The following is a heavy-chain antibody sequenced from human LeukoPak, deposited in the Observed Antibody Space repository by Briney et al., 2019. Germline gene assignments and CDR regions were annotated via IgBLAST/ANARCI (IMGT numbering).Heavy chain of an antibody. CDR3: LSSRTLLDAFDI. D-gene: IGHD6-13*01. J-gene: IGHJ3*02. CDR1: GYSFTGYW. CDR2: IYPRDSET. Sequence: GESLKISCEASGYSFTGYWFGWVRQMPGRGLEWLGIIYPRDSETRYSPSFEGQVTISVDKSISTAYLQWSSLKASDTAMYYCLSSRTLLDAFDIWGQGTMVTVSS. V-gene: IGHV5-51*01.